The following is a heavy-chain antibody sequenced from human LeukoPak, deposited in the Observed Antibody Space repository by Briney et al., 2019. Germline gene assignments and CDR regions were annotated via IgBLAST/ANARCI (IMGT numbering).Heavy chain of an antibody. J-gene: IGHJ5*02. D-gene: IGHD1-26*01. CDR3: ARGRREVGASWFDP. Sequence: ASVKVSCKASGYTFTSFDINWVRQATGQGLEWMGWMNYNSGNTGYAQKFQGRVIMTRNISISTAYMELSSLRSEDSAVYYCARGRREVGASWFDPWGQGTLVTVSS. CDR2: MNYNSGNT. V-gene: IGHV1-8*01. CDR1: GYTFTSFD.